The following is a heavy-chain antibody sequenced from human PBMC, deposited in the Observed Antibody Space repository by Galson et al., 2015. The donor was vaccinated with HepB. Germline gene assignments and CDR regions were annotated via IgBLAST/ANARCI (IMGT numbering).Heavy chain of an antibody. Sequence: SLRLSCAASGFTFSSYAMSWVRQAPGKGLEWVSAISGSGGSTYYADSVKGRFTISRDNSKNTLYLQMNSLRAEDTAVYYCAKRDEQWLGNFDYWGQGTLVTVSS. J-gene: IGHJ4*02. V-gene: IGHV3-23*01. CDR2: ISGSGGST. D-gene: IGHD6-19*01. CDR3: AKRDEQWLGNFDY. CDR1: GFTFSSYA.